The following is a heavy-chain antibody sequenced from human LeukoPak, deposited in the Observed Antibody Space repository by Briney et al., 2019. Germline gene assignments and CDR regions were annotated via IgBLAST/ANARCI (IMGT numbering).Heavy chain of an antibody. J-gene: IGHJ4*02. Sequence: GASVKVSCKGSGYTFTSYGISWVRQAPGQGLEWMGWISAYNGNTNYAQKLQGRVTMTTDTSTSTAYMELRSLRSDDTAVYYCARDDPNYYDSSGYPGDIDYWGQGTLVTVSS. V-gene: IGHV1-18*01. CDR1: GYTFTSYG. CDR3: ARDDPNYYDSSGYPGDIDY. CDR2: ISAYNGNT. D-gene: IGHD3-22*01.